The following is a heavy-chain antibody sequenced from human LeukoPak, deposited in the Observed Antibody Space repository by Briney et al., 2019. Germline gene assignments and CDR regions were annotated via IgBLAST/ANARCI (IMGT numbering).Heavy chain of an antibody. CDR1: GYTFTSYD. D-gene: IGHD3-22*01. Sequence: ASVKVSCKASGYTFTSYDINWVRQAPRQGLERMGWMDPNSGNTGEAQKVQGRVTMTRNASISTAYMELSSLRSEDTAGYDCARGRSSGYYPENWGQGTLVTVSS. CDR3: ARGRSSGYYPEN. V-gene: IGHV1-8*01. CDR2: MDPNSGNT. J-gene: IGHJ4*02.